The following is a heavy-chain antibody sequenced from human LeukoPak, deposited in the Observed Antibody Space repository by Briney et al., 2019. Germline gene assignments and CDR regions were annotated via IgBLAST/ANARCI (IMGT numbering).Heavy chain of an antibody. CDR1: GGSISSGGYY. CDR2: IYYSGST. CDR3: ARSSKGSSWYRY. J-gene: IGHJ4*02. Sequence: SQTLSLTCTVSGGSISSGGYYWSWIRQHPGKGLEWIGYIYYSGSTYYNPSLKSRVTISVDTSKNQFSLKLSSVTAADTAVYYCARSSKGSSWYRYWGQGTLVTVSS. D-gene: IGHD6-13*01. V-gene: IGHV4-31*03.